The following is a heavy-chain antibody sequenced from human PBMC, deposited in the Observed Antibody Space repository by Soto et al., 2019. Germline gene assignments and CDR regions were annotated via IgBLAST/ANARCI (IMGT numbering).Heavy chain of an antibody. V-gene: IGHV5-51*01. J-gene: IGHJ4*02. D-gene: IGHD6-6*01. CDR1: GKFFSNYW. CDR2: IFVGDSDT. CDR3: ARHWASSIAVRPPGD. Sequence: GESLKISCKGSGKFFSNYWIAWVRQMPGKGLEWMGVIFVGDSDTRYSPSFEGQVTISADKSTSTVFLQWDSLKASDTAIYYCARHWASSIAVRPPGDWGQGTQVTVSS.